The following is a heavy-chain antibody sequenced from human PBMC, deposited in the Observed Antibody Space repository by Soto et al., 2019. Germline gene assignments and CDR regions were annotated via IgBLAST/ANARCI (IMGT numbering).Heavy chain of an antibody. J-gene: IGHJ5*02. CDR2: IYYSGTT. Sequence: SETLSLTCTVSGGSMNTYSWNWVRQPPGKGLEWIGYIYYSGTTNYNPSLKSRVTISVDRSKNQFSLKLSSVTAADTAVYYCARTPTPWGQGTLVTVSS. V-gene: IGHV4-59*12. CDR1: GGSMNTYS. D-gene: IGHD1-26*01. CDR3: ARTPTP.